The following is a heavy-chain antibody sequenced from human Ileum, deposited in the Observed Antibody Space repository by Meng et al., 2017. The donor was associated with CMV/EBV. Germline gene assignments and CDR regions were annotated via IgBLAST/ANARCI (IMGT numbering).Heavy chain of an antibody. V-gene: IGHV3-30-3*01. J-gene: IGHJ5*02. CDR2: ISYDGSNK. Sequence: GESLKISCAASGFTFSSYAMSWVRQAPGKGLEWVAVISYDGSNKYYADSVKGRFTISRDNSKNTLYLQMNSLRAEDTAVYYCARDGLRSGYYTGWFDPWGQGTLVTVSS. CDR1: GFTFSSYA. CDR3: ARDGLRSGYYTGWFDP. D-gene: IGHD3-3*01.